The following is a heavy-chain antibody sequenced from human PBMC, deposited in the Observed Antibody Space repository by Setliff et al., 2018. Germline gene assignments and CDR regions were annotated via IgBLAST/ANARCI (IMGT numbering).Heavy chain of an antibody. CDR3: ARLPGYCNGGNCYGYYTFDI. CDR1: GDSISSSSYY. D-gene: IGHD2-15*01. J-gene: IGHJ3*02. Sequence: PSEPLSLTCSVSGDSISSSSYYWGWIRQPPGKGLEWIGSINYSGITYYSLSLKSRVIVSVDTSKNQSSLKLSSVTAADTAVYYCARLPGYCNGGNCYGYYTFDIWGQGTMVTVSS. V-gene: IGHV4-39*01. CDR2: INYSGIT.